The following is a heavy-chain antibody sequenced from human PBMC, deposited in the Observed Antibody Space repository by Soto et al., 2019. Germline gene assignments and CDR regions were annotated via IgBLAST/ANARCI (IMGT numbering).Heavy chain of an antibody. CDR3: ARDPETFDY. Sequence: QVQLVQSGAEVKKPGASLKVSCKASGYTFTSYGISWVRQAPGQGLEWRGWISAYNGNTKYAQKLQGRATITTDTSTSTANMALRSLTSADAALYYCARDPETFDYWGQGTLVTVSS. V-gene: IGHV1-18*01. CDR1: GYTFTSYG. J-gene: IGHJ4*02. CDR2: ISAYNGNT.